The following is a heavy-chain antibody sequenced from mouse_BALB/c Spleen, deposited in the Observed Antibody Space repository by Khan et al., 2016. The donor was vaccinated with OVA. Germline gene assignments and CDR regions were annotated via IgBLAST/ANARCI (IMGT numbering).Heavy chain of an antibody. CDR1: GYSITSNYA. CDR3: ARQNYYGYALDY. CDR2: ISYSGAT. Sequence: EVQLQESGPGLVKPSQSLSLTCTVTGYSITSNYAWSWIRQFPGNKLEWLGYISYSGATNYNPSLKSRISVTRDTSENQFFLSLTSVTTEDTATYYCARQNYYGYALDYWGQGTSVTVSS. J-gene: IGHJ4*01. V-gene: IGHV3-2*02. D-gene: IGHD1-1*01.